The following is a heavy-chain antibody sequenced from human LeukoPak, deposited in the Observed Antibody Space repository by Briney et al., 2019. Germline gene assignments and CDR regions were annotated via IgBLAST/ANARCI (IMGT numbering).Heavy chain of an antibody. CDR2: ISSSSSYT. CDR3: ARTINSYVDAFDI. D-gene: IGHD5-18*01. J-gene: IGHJ3*02. Sequence: GGSLRLSCAASGFTFSDYYMSWIRQAPGKGLEWVSYISSSSSYTNYADPVKGRFTISRDNAKNSLYLQMNSLRAEDTAVYYCARTINSYVDAFDIWGQGTVVTVSS. CDR1: GFTFSDYY. V-gene: IGHV3-11*06.